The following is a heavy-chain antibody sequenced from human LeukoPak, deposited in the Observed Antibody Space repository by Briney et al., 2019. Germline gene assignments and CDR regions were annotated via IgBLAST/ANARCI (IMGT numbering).Heavy chain of an antibody. CDR3: AKRAEYYYDSSGYYSH. J-gene: IGHJ4*02. D-gene: IGHD3-22*01. CDR1: GFTFSTYA. V-gene: IGHV3-23*01. Sequence: GGSLRLSCAGSGFTFSTYAMTWVRQAPGKGLEWVSSISGNSGSTYYADSVKGRSTISRDNRKNTLYLQMNSLRAEDTAVYYCAKRAEYYYDSSGYYSHWGQGTLVTVSS. CDR2: ISGNSGST.